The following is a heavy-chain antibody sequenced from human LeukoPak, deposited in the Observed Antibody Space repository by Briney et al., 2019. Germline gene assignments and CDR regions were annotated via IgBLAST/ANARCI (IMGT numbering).Heavy chain of an antibody. J-gene: IGHJ5*02. Sequence: GASVKVSCKASGYTFSSYGISWVRQAPGQGLEWMGWISAYNGNTNYAQKFQGRVTMTTDTSTSTTYMEVRGLRSDDTAVYYCARHGHDFWSGQNWIDPWGQGTLVTVSS. V-gene: IGHV1-18*01. CDR3: ARHGHDFWSGQNWIDP. CDR2: ISAYNGNT. D-gene: IGHD3-3*01. CDR1: GYTFSSYG.